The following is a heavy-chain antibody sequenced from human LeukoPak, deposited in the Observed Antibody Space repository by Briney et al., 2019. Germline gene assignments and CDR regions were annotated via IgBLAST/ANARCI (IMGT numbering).Heavy chain of an antibody. D-gene: IGHD1-1*01. V-gene: IGHV3-23*01. CDR2: ITDDEDT. Sequence: GGSLRLSCVASGFPFRSYAMTWVRQTPGKGLESVSVITDDEDTYYADSVKGRFTISRDNSQNTVFLQMNSPRVEDTAVYYCAKVDYWSPENYFDSWGQGTLVTVSS. CDR1: GFPFRSYA. J-gene: IGHJ4*02. CDR3: AKVDYWSPENYFDS.